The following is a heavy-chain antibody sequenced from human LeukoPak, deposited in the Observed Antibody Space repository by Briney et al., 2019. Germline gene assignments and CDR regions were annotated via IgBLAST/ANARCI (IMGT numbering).Heavy chain of an antibody. V-gene: IGHV5-51*01. D-gene: IGHD5-12*01. CDR3: ARWPTTLPFDY. Sequence: GESLKISCKGSGYSFTTYWIGWVRQLPGKGLEWMGIIYPGDSDTRYSPSFQGQVTISADKSITTAYLQWSSLKASDTAMYYCARWPTTLPFDYWGQGTLVTVSS. CDR1: GYSFTTYW. CDR2: IYPGDSDT. J-gene: IGHJ4*02.